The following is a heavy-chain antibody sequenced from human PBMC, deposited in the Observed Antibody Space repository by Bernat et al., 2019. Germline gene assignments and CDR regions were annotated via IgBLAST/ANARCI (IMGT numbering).Heavy chain of an antibody. CDR2: ISGSGGST. CDR1: GFTFSSYA. V-gene: IGHV3-23*01. D-gene: IGHD3-22*01. CDR3: ANPYYYDSSGYFGYFDY. Sequence: EVQLLESGGGLVQPGGSLRLSCAASGFTFSSYAMSWVRQAPGKGLEWVSAISGSGGSTCYADSVKGRFTISRDNSKNTLYLQMNSLRAEDTAVYYCANPYYYDSSGYFGYFDYWGQGTLVTVSS. J-gene: IGHJ4*02.